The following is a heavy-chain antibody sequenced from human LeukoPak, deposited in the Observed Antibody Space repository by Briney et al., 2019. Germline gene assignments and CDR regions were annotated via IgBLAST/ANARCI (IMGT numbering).Heavy chain of an antibody. J-gene: IGHJ3*02. D-gene: IGHD4-17*01. CDR3: ASYMTTIRRGAFDI. Sequence: PSETLSLTCTVSGGSISSYYWSWIRQPPGKGLEWIGYIYYSGSTNYNPSLKSRVTISVDTSKNQFSLKLSSVTAADTAVYYCASYMTTIRRGAFDIWGQGTMVTVSS. CDR1: GGSISSYY. CDR2: IYYSGST. V-gene: IGHV4-59*01.